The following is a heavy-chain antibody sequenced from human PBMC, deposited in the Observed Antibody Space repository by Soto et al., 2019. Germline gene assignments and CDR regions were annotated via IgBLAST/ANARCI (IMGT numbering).Heavy chain of an antibody. CDR1: GFTFSSFG. J-gene: IGHJ4*02. CDR3: AKGQYCSGGSCYFNPSDY. D-gene: IGHD2-15*01. CDR2: ISYDGSNK. Sequence: QVQLVESGGGVVQPGRSLRLSCAASGFTFSSFGMHWVRQAPGKGLEWVAVISYDGSNKKYADSVKGRFTISRDNSKNPLYLQLKRLRVEDTDVYYCAKGQYCSGGSCYFNPSDYWGQGSLVTVSS. V-gene: IGHV3-30*18.